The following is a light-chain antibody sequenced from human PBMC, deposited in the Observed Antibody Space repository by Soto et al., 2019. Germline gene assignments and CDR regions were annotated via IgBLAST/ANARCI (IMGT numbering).Light chain of an antibody. Sequence: EIVLTQSPGSLSLSTGDTVTLLCTARESMSVNYLAWYQQQPGQDPRLLIYGTSNRATGIPDRFSGSGSGTDFSLTISRLEPEDFALYYCRQYGHSLSLTFGQGTRLEI. J-gene: IGKJ5*01. CDR1: ESMSVNY. V-gene: IGKV3-20*01. CDR3: RQYGHSLSLT. CDR2: GTS.